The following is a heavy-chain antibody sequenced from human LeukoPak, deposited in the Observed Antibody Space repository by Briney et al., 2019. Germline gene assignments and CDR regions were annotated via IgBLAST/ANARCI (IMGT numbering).Heavy chain of an antibody. CDR3: ARDLSSGAFDI. J-gene: IGHJ3*02. Sequence: GGSLRLSCAASGFTFSSYSMNWVRQAPGKGLEWVSSISSSSSYIYYADSVKGRFTISRDNAKNSLYLQMNSLRAEGTAVYYCARDLSSGAFDIWGQGTMVTVSS. D-gene: IGHD6-19*01. CDR2: ISSSSSYI. V-gene: IGHV3-21*01. CDR1: GFTFSSYS.